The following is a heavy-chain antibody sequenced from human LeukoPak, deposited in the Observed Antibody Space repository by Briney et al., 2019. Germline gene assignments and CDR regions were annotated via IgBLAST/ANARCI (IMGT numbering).Heavy chain of an antibody. CDR1: GYSISSGYY. J-gene: IGHJ4*02. CDR2: IYHSGST. CDR3: AGHDYGDLRRIL. D-gene: IGHD4-17*01. Sequence: SETLSLTCAVSGYSISSGYYWGWIRQPPGKGLEWIGSIYHSGSTYYNPSLKSRVTISVDTSKNQFSLKLSSVTAADTAVYYCAGHDYGDLRRILWGQGTLVTVSS. V-gene: IGHV4-38-2*01.